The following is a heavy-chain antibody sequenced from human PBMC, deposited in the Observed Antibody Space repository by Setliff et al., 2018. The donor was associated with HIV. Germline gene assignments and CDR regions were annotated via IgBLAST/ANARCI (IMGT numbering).Heavy chain of an antibody. D-gene: IGHD3-10*01. CDR3: ARLSHYYGTTEYTFDF. Sequence: SETLSLTCAVSGYSISTTNYWGWIRQPPGKGLEWIGSVYRSGTTDFNPSLERRVTMSVDTSKNRFSLTLNSVTAADTAIYYCARLSHYYGTTEYTFDFWGQGTLVTVSS. J-gene: IGHJ4*02. V-gene: IGHV4-38-2*01. CDR2: VYRSGTT. CDR1: GYSISTTNY.